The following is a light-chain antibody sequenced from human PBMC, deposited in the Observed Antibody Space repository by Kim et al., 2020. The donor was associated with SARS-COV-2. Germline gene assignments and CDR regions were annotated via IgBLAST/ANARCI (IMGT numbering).Light chain of an antibody. CDR2: KTS. V-gene: IGKV1-5*03. Sequence: DIQMTQSPSTLSASVGDRVTITCRASQSFSSWLAWYQEKPGKVPKLLIYKTSILESGVPSRFSGSGSGTEFTLTISSLQPDDFATYYCQKYKKFPITFGPGTRLEIK. CDR3: QKYKKFPIT. J-gene: IGKJ5*01. CDR1: QSFSSW.